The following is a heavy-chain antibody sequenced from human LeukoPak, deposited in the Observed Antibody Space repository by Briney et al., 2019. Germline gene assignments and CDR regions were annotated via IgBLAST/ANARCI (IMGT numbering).Heavy chain of an antibody. D-gene: IGHD5-18*01. CDR1: GYTFTGYY. V-gene: IGHV1-2*02. CDR2: INPNSGGT. J-gene: IGHJ4*02. Sequence: GASVKVSCKTSGYTFTGYYMHWVRQAPGQGLEWMGWINPNSGGTNYAQKFQGRVTMTRATSISTAFMELSRLRSDDTAVYYCARNTATDLYYFDYWGQGTLVTVSS. CDR3: ARNTATDLYYFDY.